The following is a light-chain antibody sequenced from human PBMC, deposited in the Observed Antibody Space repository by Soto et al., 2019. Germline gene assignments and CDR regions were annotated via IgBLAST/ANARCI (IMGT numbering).Light chain of an antibody. Sequence: ETVMTQSPVTLSVSPGERATLSCRASQSVCSNLAWYQQKPGQAPRLLIYGASTRATGIPARFSGSGSGTEFTLTISSLQSEDFAVYHCQQYNNWPRTFGQGTKVEIK. CDR1: QSVCSN. CDR3: QQYNNWPRT. CDR2: GAS. J-gene: IGKJ1*01. V-gene: IGKV3-15*01.